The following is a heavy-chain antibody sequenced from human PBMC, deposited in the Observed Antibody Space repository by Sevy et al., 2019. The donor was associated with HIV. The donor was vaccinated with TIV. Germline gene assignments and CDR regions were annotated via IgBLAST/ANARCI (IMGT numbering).Heavy chain of an antibody. J-gene: IGHJ4*02. CDR1: GFTFSDSW. CDR3: ATCSVGY. Sequence: GGSLRLSCAASGFTFSDSWMHWVRQAPGKGLEWVANINQDGNEKYYVDSVKGRFTISRDNAKNSLYLQMNSLRDDDTAVYYCATCSVGYWGQGTLVTVSS. CDR2: INQDGNEK. D-gene: IGHD3-10*02. V-gene: IGHV3-7*01.